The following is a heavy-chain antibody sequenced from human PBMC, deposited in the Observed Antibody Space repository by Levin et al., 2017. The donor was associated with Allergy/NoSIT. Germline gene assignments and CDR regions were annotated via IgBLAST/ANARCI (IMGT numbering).Heavy chain of an antibody. Sequence: SCAASGFTFSSYGMHWVRQAPGKGLEWVAVISYDGSNKYYADSVKGRFTISRDNSKNTLYLQMNSLRAEDTAVYYCAKDLRYCSSTSCYQGYYYYGMDVWGQGTTVTVSS. J-gene: IGHJ6*02. CDR2: ISYDGSNK. D-gene: IGHD2-2*01. CDR3: AKDLRYCSSTSCYQGYYYYGMDV. V-gene: IGHV3-30*18. CDR1: GFTFSSYG.